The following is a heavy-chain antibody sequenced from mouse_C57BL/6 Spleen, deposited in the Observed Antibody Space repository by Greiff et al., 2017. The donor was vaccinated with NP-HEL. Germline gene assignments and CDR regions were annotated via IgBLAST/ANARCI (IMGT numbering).Heavy chain of an antibody. J-gene: IGHJ3*01. CDR1: GYTFTDYY. V-gene: IGHV1-26*01. Sequence: VQLQQSGPELVKPGASVKISCKASGYTFTDYYMNWVKQSHGKSLEWIGDINPNNGGTSYNQKFKGKATLTVDKSSSTAYMELRSLTSEDSAVYYCARGDDGFYFAYWGQGTLVTVSA. D-gene: IGHD2-3*01. CDR3: ARGDDGFYFAY. CDR2: INPNNGGT.